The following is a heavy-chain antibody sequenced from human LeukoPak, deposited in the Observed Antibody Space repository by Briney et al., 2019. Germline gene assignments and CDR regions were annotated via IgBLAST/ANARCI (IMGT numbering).Heavy chain of an antibody. CDR3: GRAFPPLRTSSAGDL. D-gene: IGHD3-16*01. Sequence: PGGSLRLSCSASGFTFSDYDMNWVRQAPGKGLEWVSSISGLSSYTYYGESVKGRFSISRDNAKNSLYLQMNSLGAEDTATYYCGRAFPPLRTSSAGDLWGQGILVTVSS. CDR2: ISGLSSYT. J-gene: IGHJ4*02. V-gene: IGHV3-21*01. CDR1: GFTFSDYD.